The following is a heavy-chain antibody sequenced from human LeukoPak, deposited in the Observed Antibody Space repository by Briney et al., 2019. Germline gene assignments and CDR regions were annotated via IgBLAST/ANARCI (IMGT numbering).Heavy chain of an antibody. J-gene: IGHJ4*02. CDR3: ARGQTPYDYVWGSYRYTFDY. V-gene: IGHV1-69*13. Sequence: SVKVSCKASGGTFSSYTISWVRQAPGQGLEWMGGIIPIFGTANYAQKFQGRVTITADESTSTAYMELSSLRSEDTAVYYCARGQTPYDYVWGSYRYTFDYWGQGTLVTVSS. CDR1: GGTFSSYT. CDR2: IIPIFGTA. D-gene: IGHD3-16*02.